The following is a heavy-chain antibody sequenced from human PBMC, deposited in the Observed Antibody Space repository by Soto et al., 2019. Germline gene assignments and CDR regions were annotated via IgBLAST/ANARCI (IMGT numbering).Heavy chain of an antibody. J-gene: IGHJ4*02. CDR2: IKSKTDGGTT. CDR3: TTEMGFDWPIDY. Sequence: GGSLRLSCAASGFTFSNAWMSWVRQAPGKGLEWVGRIKSKTDGGTTDYAAPVKGRFTISRDDSKNTLYPQMNSLKTEDTAVYYCTTEMGFDWPIDYWGQGTLVTVSS. V-gene: IGHV3-15*01. CDR1: GFTFSNAW. D-gene: IGHD3-9*01.